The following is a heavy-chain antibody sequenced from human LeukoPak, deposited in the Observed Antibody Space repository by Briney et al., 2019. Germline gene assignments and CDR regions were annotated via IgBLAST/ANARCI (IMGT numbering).Heavy chain of an antibody. Sequence: GGSLRLSCAASEFTFSNYWMSWVRLAPGKGMEWVANIKQDGSGTYYVDSVKGRFTISRDNAKNTLYLQMNSLRAEDTAVYFCAKRGVVIRVILIGFHKEASYFDSWGQGALVTVSS. CDR3: AKRGVVIRVILIGFHKEASYFDS. CDR1: EFTFSNYW. V-gene: IGHV3-7*03. J-gene: IGHJ4*02. CDR2: IKQDGSGT. D-gene: IGHD3-9*01.